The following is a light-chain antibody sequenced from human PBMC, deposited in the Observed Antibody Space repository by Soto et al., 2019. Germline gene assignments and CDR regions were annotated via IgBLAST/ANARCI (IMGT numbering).Light chain of an antibody. CDR2: GAS. Sequence: EIVMTQSPATLSVSPGERATLSCRASQSVSSNLAWYQQKPGQAPRLLIYGASTRATGIPARFSVSGSGTEVTLTINSLQSEDFAVYYCQQYNNWPWLTFGGGTKVEIK. CDR3: QQYNNWPWLT. CDR1: QSVSSN. J-gene: IGKJ4*01. V-gene: IGKV3-15*01.